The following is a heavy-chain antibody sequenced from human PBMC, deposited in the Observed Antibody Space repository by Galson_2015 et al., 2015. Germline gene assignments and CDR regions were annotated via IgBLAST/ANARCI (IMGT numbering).Heavy chain of an antibody. CDR3: ANLQRGENTAMARGY. J-gene: IGHJ4*02. D-gene: IGHD5-18*01. V-gene: IGHV3-23*01. CDR1: GFTFSSYA. CDR2: ISGSGGST. Sequence: SLRLSCAASGFTFSSYAMSWVRQAPGKGLEWVSAISGSGGSTYYADSVKGRFTISRDNSKNTLYLQMNSLRAEDTAVYYCANLQRGENTAMARGYWGQGTLVTVSS.